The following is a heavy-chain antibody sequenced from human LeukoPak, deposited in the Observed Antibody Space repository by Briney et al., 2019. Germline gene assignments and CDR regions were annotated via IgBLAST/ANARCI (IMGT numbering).Heavy chain of an antibody. J-gene: IGHJ4*02. V-gene: IGHV3-23*01. Sequence: GGSLRLSCAASGFTFSGYAMSWVRQAPGKGLEWVSVISGSGASTFYADSVKGRFSISRDNSKNTLYLQMNGLRAEDTAVYYCAKDPSGASIVRYFDYWGQGTLVIVSS. CDR1: GFTFSGYA. CDR2: ISGSGAST. CDR3: AKDPSGASIVRYFDY. D-gene: IGHD3-16*02.